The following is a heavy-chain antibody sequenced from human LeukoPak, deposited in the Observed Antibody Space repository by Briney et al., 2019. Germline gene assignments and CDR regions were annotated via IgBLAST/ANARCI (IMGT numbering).Heavy chain of an antibody. CDR2: INSDGSST. D-gene: IGHD3-3*02. J-gene: IGHJ6*03. V-gene: IGHV3-74*01. CDR1: GFTFSSYW. Sequence: GGSLRLSCAASGFTFSSYWMHWVRQAPGKGLVWVSRINSDGSSTSYADSVKGRFTISGDNAKNTLYLQMNSLRAEDTAVYYCARAARPSIPGLYYYYYYMDVWGKGTTVTVSS. CDR3: ARAARPSIPGLYYYYYYMDV.